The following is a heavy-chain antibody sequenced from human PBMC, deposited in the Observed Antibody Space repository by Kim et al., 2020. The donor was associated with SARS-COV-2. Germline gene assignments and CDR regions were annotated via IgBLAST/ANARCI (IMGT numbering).Heavy chain of an antibody. V-gene: IGHV4-31*03. Sequence: SETLSLTCTVSGGSISSGTNYWAWIRQFPGKGLEWIGHIDFSGTTFYNSTLKSRLTISVDISKNQFSLDLFSVTAAETAMYYWARVSFSDRGVSYYAIDV. J-gene: IGHJ6*01. CDR3: ARVSFSDRGVSYYAIDV. CDR2: IDFSGTT. CDR1: GGSISSGTNY. D-gene: IGHD1-26*01.